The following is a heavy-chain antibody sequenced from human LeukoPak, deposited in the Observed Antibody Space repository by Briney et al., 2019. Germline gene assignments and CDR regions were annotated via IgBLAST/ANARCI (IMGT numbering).Heavy chain of an antibody. CDR3: ARDMSSKRDVDWNYGFDY. CDR2: ISYDGSNK. CDR1: GFTFSSYA. V-gene: IGHV3-30-3*01. D-gene: IGHD1-7*01. J-gene: IGHJ4*02. Sequence: PGRSLRLSCAASGFTFSSYAMHWVRQAPGKGLEWVAVISYDGSNKYYADSVKGRFTISRDNSKNTLYLQMNSLRAEDTAVYYCARDMSSKRDVDWNYGFDYWGQGTLVTVSS.